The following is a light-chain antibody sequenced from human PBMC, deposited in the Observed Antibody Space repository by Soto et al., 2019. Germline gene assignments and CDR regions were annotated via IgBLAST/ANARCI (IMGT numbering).Light chain of an antibody. J-gene: IGLJ3*02. CDR2: EVS. Sequence: QSVLTQPASVSGSPGQSITISCTGTSSDVGGYNFVSWYQQHPGKTPRLMIFEVSDRPSGVSNRFSGSKSGNTASLTISGLQAEDEADYYCSSHTNIVTTLFGGGTQLTVL. CDR3: SSHTNIVTTL. V-gene: IGLV2-14*01. CDR1: SSDVGGYNF.